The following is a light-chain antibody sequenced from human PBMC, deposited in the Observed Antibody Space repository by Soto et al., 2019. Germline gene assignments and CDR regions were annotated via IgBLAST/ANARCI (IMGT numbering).Light chain of an antibody. CDR3: SSYTTSHTYV. V-gene: IGLV2-14*01. CDR2: EVS. J-gene: IGLJ1*01. CDR1: SNDVGSYNY. Sequence: QSALTQPASASGSAGQSVTISCTGTSNDVGSYNYVSWYQQHPGKAPKFLIYEVSNRPSGVSSRFSGSKSGNTASLTISGLQAEDEADYYCSSYTTSHTYVFGTGTKVT.